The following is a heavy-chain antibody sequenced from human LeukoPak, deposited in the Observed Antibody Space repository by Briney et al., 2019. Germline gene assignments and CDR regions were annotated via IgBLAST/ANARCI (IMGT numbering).Heavy chain of an antibody. Sequence: GASVNVSCKASGYTFTSYAMHWVRQAPGQRLEWMGWVNAGNGNTKYSQKFQGRVTITRDTSASTAYMELSSLRSEDTAVYYCARGYCSSTSCYRRYWFDPWGQGTLVTVSS. CDR2: VNAGNGNT. J-gene: IGHJ5*02. CDR3: ARGYCSSTSCYRRYWFDP. D-gene: IGHD2-2*01. V-gene: IGHV1-3*01. CDR1: GYTFTSYA.